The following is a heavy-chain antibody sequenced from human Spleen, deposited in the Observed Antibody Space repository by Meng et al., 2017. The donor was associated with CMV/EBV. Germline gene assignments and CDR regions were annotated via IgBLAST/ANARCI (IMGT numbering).Heavy chain of an antibody. D-gene: IGHD2-2*01. V-gene: IGHV3-11*01. CDR2: ISNSGTTT. CDR1: GFSLSDYY. J-gene: IGHJ4*02. CDR3: QGYCSSTSCHGGGY. Sequence: GESLKISCAASGFSLSDYYMSWIRQAPGKGLEWISYISNSGTTTYYADSVKGRFTISRDNAKNSLYLQMNSLRGEDTAVYYCQGYCSSTSCHGGGYWGQGTLVTVSS.